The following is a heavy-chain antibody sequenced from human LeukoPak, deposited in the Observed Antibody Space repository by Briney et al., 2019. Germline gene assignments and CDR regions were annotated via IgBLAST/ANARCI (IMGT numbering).Heavy chain of an antibody. J-gene: IGHJ3*02. Sequence: GRSLRLSCTASGFTFSSYAMHWVRQAPGKGLEWVAVISYDGSNKYYADSVKGRFTISRDNSKNTLYLQMNSLRAEDTAVYYCARASWRFLEYHAFDIWGQGTMVTVSS. D-gene: IGHD3-3*01. V-gene: IGHV3-30-3*01. CDR3: ARASWRFLEYHAFDI. CDR1: GFTFSSYA. CDR2: ISYDGSNK.